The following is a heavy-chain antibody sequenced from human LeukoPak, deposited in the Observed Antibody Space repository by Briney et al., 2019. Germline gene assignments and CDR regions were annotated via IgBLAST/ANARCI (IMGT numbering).Heavy chain of an antibody. V-gene: IGHV3-23*01. CDR1: GFTFSSYA. J-gene: IGHJ4*02. CDR2: ISGSGGST. CDR3: ANGRAHYYDSSGPTSTN. Sequence: GGSLRLPCAASGFTFSSYAMSWVRQAPGKGLEWVSAISGSGGSTYYADSVKGRFTISRDNSKNTLYLQMNSLRAEDTAVYYCANGRAHYYDSSGPTSTNWGQGTLVTVSS. D-gene: IGHD3-22*01.